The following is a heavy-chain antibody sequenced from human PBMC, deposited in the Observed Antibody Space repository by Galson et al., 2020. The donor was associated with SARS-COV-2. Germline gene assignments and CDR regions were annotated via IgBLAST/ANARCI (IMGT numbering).Heavy chain of an antibody. D-gene: IGHD2-21*01. J-gene: IGHJ4*02. CDR3: AKHCPRFDCLAEL. V-gene: IGHV3-23*01. CDR1: RFTFSDSA. Sequence: GESLKISCTASRFTFSDSAMNWVRQAPGKGLEWVSTISASGGGTFYAGSVKGRFTISRDNSKNTLHLQMTDLRAEDTAVYYCAKHCPRFDCLAELWGQGTLVTVSS. CDR2: ISASGGGT.